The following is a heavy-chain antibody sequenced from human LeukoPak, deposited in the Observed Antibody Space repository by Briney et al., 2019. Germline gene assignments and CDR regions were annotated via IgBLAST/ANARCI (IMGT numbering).Heavy chain of an antibody. CDR1: GDSIRSYY. CDR2: VYTSGST. D-gene: IGHD2-15*01. J-gene: IGHJ4*02. V-gene: IGHV4-4*07. Sequence: PSETLSLTCTVSGDSIRSYYWSWIRQPAGKGLEWIGRVYTSGSTNYNLSLKSRIIISVDSSKKHFSLKLSSVTAADTAVYYCARQSSSGGHDYWGQGTLVTVSS. CDR3: ARQSSSGGHDY.